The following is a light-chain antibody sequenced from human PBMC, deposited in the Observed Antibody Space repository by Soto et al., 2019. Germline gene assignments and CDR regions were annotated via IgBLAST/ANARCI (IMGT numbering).Light chain of an antibody. CDR1: SSDVGGYHY. J-gene: IGLJ2*01. Sequence: QSVLTQPRSGSGSPGQSVTISCTGTSSDVGGYHYVSWYQHHPGKAPKLMIYDVARRPSGVPDRFSGSKSGNTASLTISGLQAEDEADYYCSSYGGSYTVVFGGGTKLTVL. CDR3: SSYGGSYTVV. V-gene: IGLV2-11*01. CDR2: DVA.